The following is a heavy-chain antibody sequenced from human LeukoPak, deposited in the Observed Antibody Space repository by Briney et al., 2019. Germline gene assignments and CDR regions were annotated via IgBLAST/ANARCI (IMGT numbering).Heavy chain of an antibody. CDR2: IYYSGST. J-gene: IGHJ5*02. D-gene: IGHD2-15*01. V-gene: IGHV4-59*01. Sequence: PSETLSLTCTVSGGSISSYYWSWLRQPPGKGLEWVGYIYYSGSTNYNPSLKSRVTISVDTSKNQFSLKLSSVTAADTAVYYCARDLVRGYCSGGSCYPSWFDPWGQGTLVTVSS. CDR3: ARDLVRGYCSGGSCYPSWFDP. CDR1: GGSISSYY.